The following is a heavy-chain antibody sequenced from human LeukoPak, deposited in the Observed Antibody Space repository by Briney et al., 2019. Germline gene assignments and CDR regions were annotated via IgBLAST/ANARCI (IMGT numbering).Heavy chain of an antibody. CDR3: ARENYCTNGVCWAFDP. CDR1: GGSISSSDYY. V-gene: IGHV4-39*07. Sequence: KPSETLSLTCSASGGSISSSDYYWSWIRQPPGKGLEWLGNIYYTGSTSYNPSLKSRVTLSVDTFKNQFSLHLSSVTAADTAVYYCARENYCTNGVCWAFDPWGQGTLVTVSS. CDR2: IYYTGST. J-gene: IGHJ5*02. D-gene: IGHD2-8*01.